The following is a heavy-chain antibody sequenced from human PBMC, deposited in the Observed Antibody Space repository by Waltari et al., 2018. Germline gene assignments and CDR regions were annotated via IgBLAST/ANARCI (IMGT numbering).Heavy chain of an antibody. J-gene: IGHJ4*02. CDR3: AREWGVMVGTAGFYFDY. Sequence: EVQLVGSGGCRVKAGGSLRLSCAASGSTFSRYTMNWVRQAPGKGLEWVSSISSGISYIYYADSVKGRFTISRDNAKNSLYLQMNSLRVEDTAVYYCAREWGVMVGTAGFYFDYWGQGALVTVSS. V-gene: IGHV3-21*01. CDR2: ISSGISYI. D-gene: IGHD2-15*01. CDR1: GSTFSRYT.